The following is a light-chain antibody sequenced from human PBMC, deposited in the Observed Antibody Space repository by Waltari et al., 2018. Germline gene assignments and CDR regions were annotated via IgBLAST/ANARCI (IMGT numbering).Light chain of an antibody. CDR1: QDISNY. J-gene: IGKJ3*01. CDR3: QQYDTLLFT. V-gene: IGKV1-33*01. CDR2: DAS. Sequence: DIQMTQSPSSLSASVRDRVTITCQASQDISNYLNWYQQNPGKAPKLLIYDASNLETGVPSRFSGSGSGTDFTFTISSLQPEDIATYYCQQYDTLLFTFGPGTKVDIK.